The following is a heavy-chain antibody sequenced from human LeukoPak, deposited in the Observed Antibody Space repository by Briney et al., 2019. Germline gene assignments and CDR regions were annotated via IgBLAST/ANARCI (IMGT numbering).Heavy chain of an antibody. V-gene: IGHV4-39*07. CDR1: GGSISSSSYY. J-gene: IGHJ4*02. CDR3: ARGTRWYSFYYFDY. CDR2: IYHSGST. D-gene: IGHD4-23*01. Sequence: SETLSLTCTVSGGSISSSSYYWGWIRQPPGKGLEWIGSIYHSGSTYSNPSLKSRVTISVDTSKNQFSLKLSSVTAADTAVYYCARGTRWYSFYYFDYWGQGTLVTVSS.